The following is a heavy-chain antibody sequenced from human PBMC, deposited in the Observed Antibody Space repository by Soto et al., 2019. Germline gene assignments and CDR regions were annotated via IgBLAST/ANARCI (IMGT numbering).Heavy chain of an antibody. V-gene: IGHV3-23*01. CDR3: AKDLGIWPLYYFAY. CDR2: ISGSGGST. Sequence: GGSLRLACAASGFTFSSHAMSWVRQAPGKGLEWVSAISGSGGSTYYADSVKGRFTISRDNSKNTLYLQMNSLRAEDTAVYYCAKDLGIWPLYYFAYWGQGTLVTVSS. J-gene: IGHJ4*02. CDR1: GFTFSSHA. D-gene: IGHD3-16*01.